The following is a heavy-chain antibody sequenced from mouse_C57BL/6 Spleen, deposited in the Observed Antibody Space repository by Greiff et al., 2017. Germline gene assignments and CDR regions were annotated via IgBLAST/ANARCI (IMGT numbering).Heavy chain of an antibody. CDR2: ISYDGSN. V-gene: IGHV3-6*01. CDR3: ASDGGRDYAMDY. CDR1: GYSITSGYY. Sequence: ESGPGLVKPSQSLSLTCSVTGYSITSGYYWNWIRQFPGNKLEWMGYISYDGSNNYNPSLKNRISITRDTSKNQFYLKLNSVTTEDTATYDCASDGGRDYAMDYWGQGTSVTVSS. J-gene: IGHJ4*01.